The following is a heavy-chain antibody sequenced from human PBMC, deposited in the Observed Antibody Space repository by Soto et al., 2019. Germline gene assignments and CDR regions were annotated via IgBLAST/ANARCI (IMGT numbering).Heavy chain of an antibody. J-gene: IGHJ1*01. V-gene: IGHV1-69*05. CDR1: GGTFSSYA. D-gene: IGHD5-12*01. CDR3: ALDGDGYNYPTEYFQH. CDR2: IIPIFGTA. Sequence: QVQLVQSGAEVKKPGSSVKVSCKASGGTFSSYAISWVRQAPGQGLEWMGGIIPIFGTANYAQKFQGRVTITXXEXTXKAYMELSSLRSEDTAVYYCALDGDGYNYPTEYFQHWGQGTLVTVSS.